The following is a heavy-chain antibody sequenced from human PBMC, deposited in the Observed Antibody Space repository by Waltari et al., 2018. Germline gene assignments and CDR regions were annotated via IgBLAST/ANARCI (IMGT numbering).Heavy chain of an antibody. CDR2: ISSNENTT. CDR3: ARVEYSYGPYCFDS. D-gene: IGHD5-18*01. CDR1: GFPFSSYW. J-gene: IGHJ4*02. Sequence: EVRLVESGGGSVQPGGSLRLSCEVAGFPFSSYWLHWVRQAPGKGLVWVSRISSNENTTTYADSVKGRFTISRDNAKNTLYLQMNSLRAEDTAVYYCARVEYSYGPYCFDSWGQGTPVTVSS. V-gene: IGHV3-74*01.